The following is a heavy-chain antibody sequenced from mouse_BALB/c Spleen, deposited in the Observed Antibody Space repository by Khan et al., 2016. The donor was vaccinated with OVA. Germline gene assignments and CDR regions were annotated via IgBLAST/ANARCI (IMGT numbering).Heavy chain of an antibody. CDR1: GYTFTSYY. CDR3: AREGYYGNYRAWFAY. CDR2: IYPGNVNT. D-gene: IGHD2-1*01. V-gene: IGHV1S56*01. Sequence: VQLVESGPELVKPGASVRISCKASGYTFTSYYIHWVKQRPGQGLEWIGWIYPGNVNTKYNEKFKGKATLTADKSSSTAYMQLSSLPYEDSAVSVWAREGYYGNYRAWFAYWGQGTLVTVSA. J-gene: IGHJ3*01.